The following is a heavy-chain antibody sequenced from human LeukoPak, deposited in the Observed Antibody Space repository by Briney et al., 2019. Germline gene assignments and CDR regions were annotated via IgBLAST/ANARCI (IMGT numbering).Heavy chain of an antibody. CDR3: AGRYCSGGSCYLDYYYGMDV. J-gene: IGHJ6*02. CDR1: GGSFSGYY. D-gene: IGHD2-15*01. CDR2: INHSGST. V-gene: IGHV4-34*01. Sequence: SETLSLTCAVYGGSFSGYYWSWIRQPPGKGLEWIGEINHSGSTNYNPSLKSRVTISVDTSKNQFSLKLSSVAAADTAVYYCAGRYCSGGSCYLDYYYGMDVWGQGTTVTVSS.